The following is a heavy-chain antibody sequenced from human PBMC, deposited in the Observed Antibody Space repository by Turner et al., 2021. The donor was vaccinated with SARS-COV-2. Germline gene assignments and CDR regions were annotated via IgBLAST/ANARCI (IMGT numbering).Heavy chain of an antibody. Sequence: QLQLQESGPGLVKPSETLSLSCTVSGGPISSSSYYWGWIRQPPGKWQEWIGSIYYSGSTYYNPSHKSRVTISVDTSKNQSSLKLTLVTAADTAVYYAASPYITMGRGVNYYGMDVWGQGTTVTVSS. CDR3: ASPYITMGRGVNYYGMDV. CDR1: GGPISSSSYY. V-gene: IGHV4-39*01. CDR2: IYYSGST. J-gene: IGHJ6*02. D-gene: IGHD3-10*01.